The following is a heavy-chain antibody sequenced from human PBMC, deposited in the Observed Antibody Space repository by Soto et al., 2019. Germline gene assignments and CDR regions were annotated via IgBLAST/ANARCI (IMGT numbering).Heavy chain of an antibody. CDR1: GFTFSSYA. J-gene: IGHJ4*02. V-gene: IGHV3-23*01. D-gene: IGHD2-15*01. Sequence: EVQLLESGGGLVQPGGSLRLSCAASGFTFSSYAMSWVRQAPGKGLEWVSAISGSGGSTYYADSVKGRFTISRDNSKNTLYLQMNSLRAEDTAVYYCAKVRYCSGGSCYDFDYWGQGTLVTVSS. CDR3: AKVRYCSGGSCYDFDY. CDR2: ISGSGGST.